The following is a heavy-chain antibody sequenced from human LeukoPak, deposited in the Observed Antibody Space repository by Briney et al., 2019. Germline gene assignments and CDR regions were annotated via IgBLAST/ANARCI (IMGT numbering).Heavy chain of an antibody. D-gene: IGHD2-15*01. V-gene: IGHV3-11*04. CDR2: ISSGGRTI. J-gene: IGHJ3*02. CDR3: ARPVVAATTPDTFDI. CDR1: GFTFSDYY. Sequence: GGSLRLSCAASGFTFSDYYMSWIRQAPGKGLEWVSYISSGGRTIYYADSVKGRFTMSRDNAKNSLYLQMNSLRAEDTAVYYCARPVVAATTPDTFDIWGQGTMVTVSS.